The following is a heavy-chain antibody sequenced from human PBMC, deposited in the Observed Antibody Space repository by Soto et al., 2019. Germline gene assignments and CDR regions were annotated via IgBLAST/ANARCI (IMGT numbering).Heavy chain of an antibody. Sequence: EVQLVESGGGLVQPGGSLRLSCAASGFTFSSYWMSWVRQAAGKGLEWVANIKQDGSEKYYVDSVKGRFTISRDNAKNSLYLQMNSLRAEDTAVYYCARILYGLGRTQPLGYWGQGTLVTVSS. CDR3: ARILYGLGRTQPLGY. CDR1: GFTFSSYW. CDR2: IKQDGSEK. J-gene: IGHJ4*02. V-gene: IGHV3-7*05. D-gene: IGHD3-16*01.